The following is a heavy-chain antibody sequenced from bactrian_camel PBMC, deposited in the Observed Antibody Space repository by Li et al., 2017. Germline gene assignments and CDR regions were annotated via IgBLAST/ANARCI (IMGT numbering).Heavy chain of an antibody. CDR3: AVEWRCTEPTAARAYNY. V-gene: IGHV3S55*01. D-gene: IGHD6*01. CDR1: EFAYRSYC. CDR2: IESDGRI. Sequence: HVQLVESGGGSVQAGGSLRLSCTAPEFAYRSYCMGWFRQAPGKEREGVAAIESDGRIHYTDSVKDRFTISQDHAKYTRYLQMNSLKPEDTAMYYCAVEWRCTEPTAARAYNYWGQGTQVTVS. J-gene: IGHJ4*01.